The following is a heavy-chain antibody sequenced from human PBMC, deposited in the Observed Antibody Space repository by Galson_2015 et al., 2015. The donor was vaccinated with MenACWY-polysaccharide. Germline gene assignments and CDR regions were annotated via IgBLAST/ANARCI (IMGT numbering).Heavy chain of an antibody. V-gene: IGHV2-5*02. Sequence: MGVGWIRQPPGKALEWLALIYWDDDKRYSPSLKSRLTITKDTSKNQVVLTMTNMDPVDTATYYCAHRHLERDWFDPWGQGTLVTVSS. CDR2: IYWDDDK. D-gene: IGHD1-1*01. J-gene: IGHJ5*02. CDR1: MG. CDR3: AHRHLERDWFDP.